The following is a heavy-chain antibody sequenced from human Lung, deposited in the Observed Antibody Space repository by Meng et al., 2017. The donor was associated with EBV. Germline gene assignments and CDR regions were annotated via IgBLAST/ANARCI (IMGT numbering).Heavy chain of an antibody. CDR3: ARDERSWYYFDC. Sequence: QVQLQQSGPGLVKPSXTLSLTCAISGDSVSSTSVTWNWIRQSPSGGLEWLGRTYYRSKWYTDYALSLKSRVTINADTSKNHFSLQLNSVTPEDTAVYYCARDERSWYYFDCWGQGTLVTVSS. J-gene: IGHJ4*02. V-gene: IGHV6-1*01. D-gene: IGHD6-13*01. CDR1: GDSVSSTSVT. CDR2: TYYRSKWYT.